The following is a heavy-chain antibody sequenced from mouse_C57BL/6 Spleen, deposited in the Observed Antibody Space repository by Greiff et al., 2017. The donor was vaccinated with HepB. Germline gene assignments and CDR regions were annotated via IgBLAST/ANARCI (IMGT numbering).Heavy chain of an antibody. V-gene: IGHV1-39*01. CDR1: GYSFTDYN. CDR3: ARSPLYGSSYVGYAMDY. D-gene: IGHD1-1*01. J-gene: IGHJ4*01. CDR2: INPNYGTT. Sequence: VQLKESGPELVKPGASVKISCKASGYSFTDYNMNWVKQSNGKSLEWIGVINPNYGTTSYNQKFKGKATLTVDQSSSTAYMQLNSLTSEDSAVYYCARSPLYGSSYVGYAMDYWGQGTSVTVSS.